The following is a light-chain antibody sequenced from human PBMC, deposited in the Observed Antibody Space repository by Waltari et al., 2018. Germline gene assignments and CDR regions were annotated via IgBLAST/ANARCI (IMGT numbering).Light chain of an antibody. CDR1: PGISNY. Sequence: DIQLTQSPSFLSASVRDRVTITCRASPGISNYLAWYQQKPGKAPKLLIYSASTLQSGVPSRFSGSGSGTEFSLTISSLQPEDFATYDCQQLNSYPLTFGGGTKVEIK. V-gene: IGKV1-9*01. J-gene: IGKJ4*01. CDR3: QQLNSYPLT. CDR2: SAS.